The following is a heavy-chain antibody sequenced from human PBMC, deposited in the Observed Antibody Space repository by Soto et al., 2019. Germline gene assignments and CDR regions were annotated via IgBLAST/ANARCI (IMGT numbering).Heavy chain of an antibody. V-gene: IGHV1-2*04. CDR2: IKPNSGGT. CDR3: ARGPGSIVGARYYFDY. D-gene: IGHD1-26*01. CDR1: GYTFTGYY. Sequence: ASVKVSCKASGYTFTGYYMHWVRQAPGQGLEWIGWIKPNSGGTNYAQKFQGWVTMTRDTSISTAYMELSRLRSDDTAVYYFARGPGSIVGARYYFDYWGQGTLVTVSS. J-gene: IGHJ4*02.